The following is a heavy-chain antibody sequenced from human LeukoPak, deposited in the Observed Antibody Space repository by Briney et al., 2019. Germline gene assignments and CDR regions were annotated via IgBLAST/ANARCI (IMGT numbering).Heavy chain of an antibody. CDR1: GFTFSTYA. J-gene: IGHJ4*02. V-gene: IGHV3-23*01. CDR3: AKVSRDIVVVVAATLGGDVDY. CDR2: IRGSGGST. D-gene: IGHD2-15*01. Sequence: GGSLRLSCAASGFTFSTYAMAWVRQAPGRGLEWVSGIRGSGGSTYYADSVKGRFTISRDNSKNTLYLQMNSLRAEDTAVYYCAKVSRDIVVVVAATLGGDVDYWGQGTLVTVSS.